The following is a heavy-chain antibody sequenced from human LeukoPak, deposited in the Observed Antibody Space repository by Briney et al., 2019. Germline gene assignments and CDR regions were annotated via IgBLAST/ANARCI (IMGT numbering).Heavy chain of an antibody. Sequence: GESPKISCKGSGYSFTSYWIGWVRQMPGKGLEWMGVIYPRDSDTRYSPSFQGQVTISADKSISTAYLQWSSLKASDTAMYYCASTYSSGWYYFDYWGQGTLVTVSS. J-gene: IGHJ4*02. CDR3: ASTYSSGWYYFDY. V-gene: IGHV5-51*01. CDR1: GYSFTSYW. D-gene: IGHD6-19*01. CDR2: IYPRDSDT.